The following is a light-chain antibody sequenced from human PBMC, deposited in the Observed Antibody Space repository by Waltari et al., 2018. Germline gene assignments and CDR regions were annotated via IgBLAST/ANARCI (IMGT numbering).Light chain of an antibody. CDR1: QSISTY. CDR2: DAS. Sequence: ILFTQSPATLSLSPGERATLSCRTSQSISTYLACYQQKPGQAPRLLISDASYRATGIPARFSCSGSGTDFTLTISSLEPEDFAVYYCQQRSDLPPITFGQGTKVEI. J-gene: IGKJ1*01. V-gene: IGKV3-11*01. CDR3: QQRSDLPPIT.